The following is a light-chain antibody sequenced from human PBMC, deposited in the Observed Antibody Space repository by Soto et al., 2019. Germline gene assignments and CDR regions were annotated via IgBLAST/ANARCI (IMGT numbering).Light chain of an antibody. CDR2: GAS. V-gene: IGKV3-15*01. CDR3: QQYDQWPIT. CDR1: QSVSSN. J-gene: IGKJ5*01. Sequence: EIVMTQSPATLSVSPGERATLSCRASQSVSSNLAWYQQKPGQAPRLLIYGASTRATGIPARFSGSGSGTEFSFTVTSLQSEDFAVYYCQQYDQWPITFGQGTRLEI.